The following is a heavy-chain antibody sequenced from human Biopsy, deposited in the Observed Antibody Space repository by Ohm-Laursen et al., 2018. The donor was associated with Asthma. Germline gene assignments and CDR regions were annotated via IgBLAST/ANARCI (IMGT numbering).Heavy chain of an antibody. CDR3: ATSYFYDSSGWGY. Sequence: SLRLSCSASGLMLNAKYINWARQAPGKGLEWVSTVYSGGDTFYAESVQGRFTLSRDFSKNTVYLQMRSLTTEDTAIYFCATSYFYDSSGWGYWGQGSLVTVSS. D-gene: IGHD3-22*01. J-gene: IGHJ4*02. CDR1: GLMLNAKY. V-gene: IGHV3-53*01. CDR2: VYSGGDT.